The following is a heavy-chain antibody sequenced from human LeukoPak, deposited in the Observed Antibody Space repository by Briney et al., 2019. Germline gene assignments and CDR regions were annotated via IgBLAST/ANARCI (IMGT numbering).Heavy chain of an antibody. Sequence: SQTLSLTCTVSGDSISTGGFYWAWLRQHPGKGLEWITYMHNRGSSYYNPSLQSRVAISIDASRNQFSLTLSSVTAADPAVFYCSRFLFRGVGGYYFHYWGQGPLVTVSS. D-gene: IGHD3-10*01. CDR1: GDSISTGGFY. J-gene: IGHJ4*02. V-gene: IGHV4-31*03. CDR3: SRFLFRGVGGYYFHY. CDR2: MHNRGSS.